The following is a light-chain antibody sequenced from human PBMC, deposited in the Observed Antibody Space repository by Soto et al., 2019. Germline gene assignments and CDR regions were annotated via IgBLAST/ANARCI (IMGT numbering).Light chain of an antibody. Sequence: DIVMTQSPDSLSVSLVVRATFTCKSSQPVLYSSNNKNHLAWYQQKPGQPPKLLFSWASTRESGVPARFCGSGSGTDFTLTISSLQAEDVAVYYCQQYYSTPRTFGQGTKVDIK. CDR1: QPVLYSSNNKNH. V-gene: IGKV4-1*01. CDR3: QQYYSTPRT. CDR2: WAS. J-gene: IGKJ1*01.